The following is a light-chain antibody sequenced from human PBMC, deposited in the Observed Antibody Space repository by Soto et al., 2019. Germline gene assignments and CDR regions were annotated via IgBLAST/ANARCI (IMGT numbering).Light chain of an antibody. Sequence: DIQMTQAPSSLSASVGDRVTITCRSRPDINHFLNWYQQKPGKAPKLLIFGASSLHTGVPPRFSGGGSGTDFTLTSSTLQPEDFATYFCQQSDRSPHTFGQGTYVEIK. CDR3: QQSDRSPHT. CDR2: GAS. J-gene: IGKJ2*01. V-gene: IGKV1-39*01. CDR1: PDINHF.